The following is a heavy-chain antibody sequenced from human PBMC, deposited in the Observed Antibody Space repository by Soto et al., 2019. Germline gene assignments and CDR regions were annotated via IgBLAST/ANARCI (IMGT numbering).Heavy chain of an antibody. V-gene: IGHV3-64D*06. CDR1: GFIFSEST. D-gene: IGHD3-16*01. Sequence: GGSLRLSCSASGFIFSESTIYWVRQVPGKGLEAISAVSTSGRSTYYADSVKDRFTISRDNSKNTLFLQMGSLRPEDTAIYYCVKKDHRLDGVAFDYWGQGNQVTVSS. CDR3: VKKDHRLDGVAFDY. J-gene: IGHJ4*02. CDR2: VSTSGRST.